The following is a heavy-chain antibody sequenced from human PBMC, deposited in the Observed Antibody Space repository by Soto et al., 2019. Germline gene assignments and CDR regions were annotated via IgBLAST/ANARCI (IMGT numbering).Heavy chain of an antibody. J-gene: IGHJ3*02. Sequence: SETLSLTCTVSGGSISSYYWSWIRQPPGKGLEWIGYIYYSGSTNYNPSLKSRVTISVDTSKNQFSLKLSSVTAADTAVYYCARGGGYDFWSGSFDAFDIWGQGTMVTVSS. CDR3: ARGGGYDFWSGSFDAFDI. V-gene: IGHV4-59*01. CDR2: IYYSGST. D-gene: IGHD3-3*01. CDR1: GGSISSYY.